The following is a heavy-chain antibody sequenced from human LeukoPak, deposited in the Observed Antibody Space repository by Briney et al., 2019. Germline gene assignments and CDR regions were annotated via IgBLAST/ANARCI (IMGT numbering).Heavy chain of an antibody. CDR1: GFTFSDYG. V-gene: IGHV3-30*18. D-gene: IGHD7-27*01. CDR3: VKGLGM. Sequence: GGSLRLSCAASGFTFSDYGMHWVRQTPGKGLEWVAVISYDGSNKYYADFVKGRFTISRDNSKNTLDLQMNSLRAEDTAVYYCVKGLGMWGQGTLVTVSS. J-gene: IGHJ1*01. CDR2: ISYDGSNK.